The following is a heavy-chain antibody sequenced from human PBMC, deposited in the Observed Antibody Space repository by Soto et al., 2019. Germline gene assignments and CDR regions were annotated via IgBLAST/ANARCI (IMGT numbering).Heavy chain of an antibody. J-gene: IGHJ6*02. Sequence: EVQLLESGGGLVQPGGSLRLSCAASGFTYTSYAMIWVRQAPGKGLEWVSAISGRGGSTYYADSVKGRFTISRDNSKNTVYLQMNSLRAEDTAVYYCARVQCTVGSCFSSYYYYYGMDVWGQGTTVTVSS. CDR2: ISGRGGST. CDR3: ARVQCTVGSCFSSYYYYYGMDV. D-gene: IGHD2-15*01. V-gene: IGHV3-23*01. CDR1: GFTYTSYA.